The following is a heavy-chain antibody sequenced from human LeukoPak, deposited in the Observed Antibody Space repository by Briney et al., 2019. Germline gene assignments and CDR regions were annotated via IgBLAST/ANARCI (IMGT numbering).Heavy chain of an antibody. D-gene: IGHD5-24*01. J-gene: IGHJ4*02. CDR1: GFTFSSYS. CDR2: ISSSSSYI. CDR3: AAGGDVEMATKKNIDY. Sequence: GGSLRLSCAASGFTFSSYSMNWVRQAPGKGLEWVSSISSSSSYIYYADSVKGRFTISRDNAKNSLYLQMNSLGAEDTAVYYCAAGGDVEMATKKNIDYWGQGTLVTVSS. V-gene: IGHV3-21*01.